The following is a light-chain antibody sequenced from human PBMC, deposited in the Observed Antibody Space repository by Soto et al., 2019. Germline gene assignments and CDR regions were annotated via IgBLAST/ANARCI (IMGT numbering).Light chain of an antibody. CDR2: KAS. J-gene: IGKJ1*01. CDR3: QHYNSYSEA. Sequence: DIQMTQSPSTLSGSVGDRVTITCRASQTISSWLAWYQQKPGKAPKLLIYKASTLKSRVPSRFSGSGSGTEFTLNISSLQPDDFATYYCQHYNSYSEAFGQGTKVDIK. V-gene: IGKV1-5*03. CDR1: QTISSW.